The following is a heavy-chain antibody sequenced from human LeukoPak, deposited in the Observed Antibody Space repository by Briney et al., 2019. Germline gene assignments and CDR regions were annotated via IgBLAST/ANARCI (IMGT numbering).Heavy chain of an antibody. D-gene: IGHD2-2*01. V-gene: IGHV4-34*01. CDR2: INHSGST. CDR1: GGSFSGYY. J-gene: IGHJ6*03. Sequence: SETLSLTCAVYGGSFSGYYWSWIRQPPGKGLEWIGEINHSGSTNYNPSLKSRVTISVDTSKNQFSLNLRPVTAADTAVYYCARGVGGYCSSTSCYLAYYYYYYMDVWGKGTTVTVSS. CDR3: ARGVGGYCSSTSCYLAYYYYYYMDV.